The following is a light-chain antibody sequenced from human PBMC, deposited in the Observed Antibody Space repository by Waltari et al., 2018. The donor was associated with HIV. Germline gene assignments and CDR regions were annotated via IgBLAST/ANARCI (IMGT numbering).Light chain of an antibody. V-gene: IGLV2-14*01. Sequence: QSALAQPASMSGSPGQSVTISCAGSHSDIGTFDFVSWYQPLPGKAPKPLIYRVTFRPSGVPSRFSASKSANTASLTISDLQTEDEAHYYCSSYTITNTWVFGGGTLLTVL. CDR2: RVT. J-gene: IGLJ3*02. CDR1: HSDIGTFDF. CDR3: SSYTITNTWV.